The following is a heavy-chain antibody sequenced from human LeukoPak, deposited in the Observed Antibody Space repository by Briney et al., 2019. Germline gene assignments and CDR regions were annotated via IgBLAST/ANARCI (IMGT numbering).Heavy chain of an antibody. CDR3: AKGSRSSRPYHFDH. Sequence: GGSLRLSCAASGFTFRNYAMSWVRQAPGKGLEWVSAITDSGGDTYHADSVNGRFTISRDNSENTLYLQMNSLRVEDTAVYYCAKGSRSSRPYHFDHWGQGTLVTVSS. CDR1: GFTFRNYA. D-gene: IGHD6-6*01. V-gene: IGHV3-23*01. CDR2: ITDSGGDT. J-gene: IGHJ4*02.